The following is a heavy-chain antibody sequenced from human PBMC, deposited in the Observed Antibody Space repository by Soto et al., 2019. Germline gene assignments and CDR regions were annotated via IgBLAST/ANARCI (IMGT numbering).Heavy chain of an antibody. D-gene: IGHD3-10*01. CDR1: GLTVSSNY. Sequence: EVQLVETGGGMIQPGGSLRLSCAASGLTVSSNYMNWVRQAPVKGLEWDSVLYIGGSTHYAGSVKGRFIISRDNSKNTLYLQMNSLRVEDTAVYYCARDRPGDEGDGFDIWGHGTMVTVSS. J-gene: IGHJ3*02. V-gene: IGHV3-53*02. CDR3: ARDRPGDEGDGFDI. CDR2: LYIGGST.